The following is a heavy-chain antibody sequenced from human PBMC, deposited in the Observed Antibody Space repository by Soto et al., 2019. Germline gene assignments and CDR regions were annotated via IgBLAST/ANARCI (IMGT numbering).Heavy chain of an antibody. CDR2: IIPIFGTA. J-gene: IGHJ3*02. CDR3: ARSLSDCSGGSCYLFSAFAI. Sequence: SVKVSCKASGGTFTSYPTSWVRQAPGQGLEWMGGIIPIFGTANYAQKFQGRVTITADESTSTAYMELSSLRSEDTAVYYCARSLSDCSGGSCYLFSAFAIWGQGTMVTVSS. CDR1: GGTFTSYP. V-gene: IGHV1-69*13. D-gene: IGHD2-15*01.